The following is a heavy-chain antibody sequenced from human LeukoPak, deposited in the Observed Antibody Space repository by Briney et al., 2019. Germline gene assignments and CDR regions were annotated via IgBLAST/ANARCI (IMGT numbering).Heavy chain of an antibody. Sequence: GGSLRLSCAASGFTFTNYALNWVRQAPGKGLEWVSSISPNDNNIDYAKSVRGRFTISRDNAKNSLFLQMNSLRVEDSAVYYCAREGMGSWYFDYWSQGTLVTVSS. CDR1: GFTFTNYA. CDR3: AREGMGSWYFDY. V-gene: IGHV3-21*01. CDR2: ISPNDNNI. J-gene: IGHJ4*02. D-gene: IGHD6-13*01.